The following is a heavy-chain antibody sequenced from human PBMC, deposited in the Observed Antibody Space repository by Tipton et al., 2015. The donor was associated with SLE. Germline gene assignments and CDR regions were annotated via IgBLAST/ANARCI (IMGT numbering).Heavy chain of an antibody. D-gene: IGHD6-6*01. Sequence: TLSLTCIVSIGSLNNYYWSWIRQPPGKGLEWIGNIYYTGNINYSPSLKSRVSMSVDTSKNRFSLKLKTVTAADTAVYYCARGWSSSSYYYYYMDVWGKGTTVTVSS. J-gene: IGHJ6*03. CDR3: ARGWSSSSYYYYYMDV. V-gene: IGHV4-59*01. CDR2: IYYTGNI. CDR1: IGSLNNYY.